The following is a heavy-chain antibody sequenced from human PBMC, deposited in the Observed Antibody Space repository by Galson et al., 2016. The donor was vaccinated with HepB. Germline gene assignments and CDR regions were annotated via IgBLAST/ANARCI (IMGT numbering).Heavy chain of an antibody. D-gene: IGHD6-19*01. CDR2: VSFNGKVQ. V-gene: IGHV3-30*18. Sequence: SLRLSCAASGFTFGDYGMHWVRQAPGKGPEWVGVVSFNGKVQYYADSVKGRFTISRDNSKNTLYLQMDSLRVEGTALYYCAKEPQKYSSGWYYYNWGQGALVTVSS. J-gene: IGHJ4*02. CDR1: GFTFGDYG. CDR3: AKEPQKYSSGWYYYN.